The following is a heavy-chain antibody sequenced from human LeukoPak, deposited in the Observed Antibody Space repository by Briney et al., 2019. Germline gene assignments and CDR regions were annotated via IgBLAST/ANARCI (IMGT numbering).Heavy chain of an antibody. CDR1: GGSFSGYY. CDR2: INHSGST. CDR3: ARVGTTYGYYYYMDV. D-gene: IGHD1-14*01. Sequence: SETLSPTCAVYGGSFSGYYWSWIRHPPAKGLEWIGEINHSGSTNYNPSLKSRVTISVDPSRNQFSLKLSSVTAADTAVYYCARVGTTYGYYYYMDVWGKGTTVTVSS. V-gene: IGHV4-34*01. J-gene: IGHJ6*03.